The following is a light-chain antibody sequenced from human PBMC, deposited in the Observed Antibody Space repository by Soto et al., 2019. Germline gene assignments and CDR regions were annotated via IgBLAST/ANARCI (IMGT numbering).Light chain of an antibody. J-gene: IGKJ5*01. CDR2: AAS. Sequence: DIQMTQSPSSLAASLGDRVTITCRASQSISRYLNWYQQKPGKAPKLLIYAASSLQSGVPSRFSGSGSGTDFTLTISSLQHEDFANYYCQQSYSTHSITFGQGTRLEIK. CDR1: QSISRY. CDR3: QQSYSTHSIT. V-gene: IGKV1-39*01.